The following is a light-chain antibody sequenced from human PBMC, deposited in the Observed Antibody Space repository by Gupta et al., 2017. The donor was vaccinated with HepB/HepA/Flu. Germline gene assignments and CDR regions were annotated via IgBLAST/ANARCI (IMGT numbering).Light chain of an antibody. CDR2: DVT. CDR3: SSSTTSNTYF. V-gene: IGLV2-14*03. CDR1: SSDVGYCNY. Sequence: SVLTQPASVSVSPGQPLTISCHGTSSDVGYCNYVSWYQQHPGKAPKLLIYDVTNPPSGFSNRFSGSKSGNTASLTISGLQAEDEADYYCSSSTTSNTYFFGTGTKVTVL. J-gene: IGLJ1*01.